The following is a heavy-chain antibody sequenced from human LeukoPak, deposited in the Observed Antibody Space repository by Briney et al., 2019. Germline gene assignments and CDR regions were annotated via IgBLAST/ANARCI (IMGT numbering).Heavy chain of an antibody. Sequence: PGGSLRLSCAASGFTFSSYAMSWVRQAPGKGLEWVSIISATGGTTFYTDSVKGRFTISRDNSKSTLYLQSNSLRAADTGIYYCAKRAAAVGSPNYIFAMDVWGQGVTVTVSS. J-gene: IGHJ6*02. CDR3: AKRAAAVGSPNYIFAMDV. CDR1: GFTFSSYA. CDR2: ISATGGTT. V-gene: IGHV3-23*01. D-gene: IGHD1-26*01.